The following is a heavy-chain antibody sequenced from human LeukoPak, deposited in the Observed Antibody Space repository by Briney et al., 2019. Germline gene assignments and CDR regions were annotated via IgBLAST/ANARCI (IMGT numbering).Heavy chain of an antibody. CDR1: GGSISSYY. J-gene: IGHJ5*02. CDR2: IYYSGST. Sequence: SETLSLTCTVSGGSISSYYWSWIQQPPGKGLEWIGYIYYSGSTNYNPSLKSRVTISVDTSKNQFSLKLSSVTAADTAVYYCARGFGPVVAATPGWFDPWGQGTLVTVSS. V-gene: IGHV4-59*01. CDR3: ARGFGPVVAATPGWFDP. D-gene: IGHD2-15*01.